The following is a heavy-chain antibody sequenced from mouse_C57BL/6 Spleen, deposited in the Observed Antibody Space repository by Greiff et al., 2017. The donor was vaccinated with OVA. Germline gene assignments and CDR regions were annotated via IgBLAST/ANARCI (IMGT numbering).Heavy chain of an antibody. Sequence: VKLQQSGPELVKPGASVKISCKASGYAFSSSWMNWVKQRPGKGLEWIGRIYPGDGDTNYNGKFKGKATLTADKSSRTAYMQLSSLTSEDSAVYCCAREAYGSSGDYWGQGTTLTVSS. CDR1: GYAFSSSW. V-gene: IGHV1-82*01. J-gene: IGHJ2*01. CDR2: IYPGDGDT. D-gene: IGHD1-1*01. CDR3: AREAYGSSGDY.